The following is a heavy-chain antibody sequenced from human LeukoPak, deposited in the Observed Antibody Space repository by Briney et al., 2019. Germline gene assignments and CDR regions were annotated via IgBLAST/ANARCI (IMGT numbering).Heavy chain of an antibody. CDR1: GFPFSSSD. CDR2: ISAGGYTT. Sequence: GGSLRLSCAASGFPFSSSDLNWVRQAPGKGLEWISYISAGGYTTHYADSVKGRFTISRDNAKKSLYLQMNSLRAEDTAVYYCARGGSSYAPSEPFYFDYWGQGTLVTVSS. D-gene: IGHD3-10*01. CDR3: ARGGSSYAPSEPFYFDY. V-gene: IGHV3-48*03. J-gene: IGHJ4*02.